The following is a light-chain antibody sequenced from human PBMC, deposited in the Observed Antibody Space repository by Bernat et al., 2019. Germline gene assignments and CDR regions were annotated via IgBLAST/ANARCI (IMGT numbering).Light chain of an antibody. CDR1: QVIGTY. CDR3: QQLDNFPIT. V-gene: IGKV1-9*01. CDR2: GSS. Sequence: DIQLTQSPSFLSASVGDRVTITCRASQVIGTYLAWYHQKPGKAPQLLIYGSSTLQSGVPLRFSGSGSGTEFTLTISSLQPEDSATYYCQQLDNFPITFGQGTRLEIK. J-gene: IGKJ5*01.